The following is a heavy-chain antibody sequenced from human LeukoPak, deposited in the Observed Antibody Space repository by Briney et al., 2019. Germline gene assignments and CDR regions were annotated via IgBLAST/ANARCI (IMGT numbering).Heavy chain of an antibody. V-gene: IGHV1-18*01. J-gene: IGHJ4*02. D-gene: IGHD3-22*01. Sequence: ASVKVPCKASGYTFTSYGISWVRQAPGQGLEWMGWISAYNGNTNYAQKLQGRVTMTTDTSTSTAYMELRSLRSDDTAVYYCARDYYDSSGYYLGVDYWGQGTLVTASS. CDR1: GYTFTSYG. CDR2: ISAYNGNT. CDR3: ARDYYDSSGYYLGVDY.